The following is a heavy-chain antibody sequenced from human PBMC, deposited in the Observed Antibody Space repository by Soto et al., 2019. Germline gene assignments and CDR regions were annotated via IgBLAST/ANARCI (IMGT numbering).Heavy chain of an antibody. J-gene: IGHJ6*02. CDR1: GGTFSSYA. CDR2: IIPIFGTA. D-gene: IGHD3-16*01. Sequence: QVQLVQSGAEVKKPGSSVKVSCKASGGTFSSYAISWVRQAPGQGLEWMGGIIPIFGTANYAQKFQGRVTITADDSTSTAYMELSSLRSEDTAVYYCALRGEQLRPYYYYGMDVGGQGNTVTVSS. V-gene: IGHV1-69*01. CDR3: ALRGEQLRPYYYYGMDV.